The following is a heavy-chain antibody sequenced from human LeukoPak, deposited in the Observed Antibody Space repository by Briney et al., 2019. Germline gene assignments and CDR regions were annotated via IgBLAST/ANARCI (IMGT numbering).Heavy chain of an antibody. J-gene: IGHJ4*02. V-gene: IGHV4-59*08. Sequence: PSETLSLTCTVSGGSISSYYWSWIRQPPGKGLEWIGDIYYSGSTNYNPSLKSRVTISVDTSKNQFSLRLSSVTAADTAVYYCVAEEYGTGSYYKSAFWGKGALVTVSS. CDR2: IYYSGST. CDR1: GGSISSYY. CDR3: VAEEYGTGSYYKSAF. D-gene: IGHD3-10*01.